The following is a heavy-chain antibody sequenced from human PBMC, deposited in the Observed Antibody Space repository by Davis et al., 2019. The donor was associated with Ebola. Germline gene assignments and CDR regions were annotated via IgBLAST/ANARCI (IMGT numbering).Heavy chain of an antibody. Sequence: SETLSLTCTVSGGSISSGGYYWSWIRQPPGKGLEWIGNIYYRGSKYYNLSLKSRATISVDLSKNQFSLDLSSVTAADTAVYYCARSGPDYCSGGSCLNNWFDPWGQGTLVTVSS. CDR1: GGSISSGGYY. D-gene: IGHD2-15*01. CDR2: IYYRGSK. V-gene: IGHV4-31*03. J-gene: IGHJ5*02. CDR3: ARSGPDYCSGGSCLNNWFDP.